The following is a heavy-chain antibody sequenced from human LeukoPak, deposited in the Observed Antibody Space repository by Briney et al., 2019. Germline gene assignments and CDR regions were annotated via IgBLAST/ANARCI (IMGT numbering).Heavy chain of an antibody. CDR1: GFTFSRYG. CDR2: ISYDGSNK. V-gene: IGHV3-30*18. CDR3: AKFWSGNFGRDALDI. Sequence: PGGSLRLSCEASGFTFSRYGMHWVRQAPGKGLERVAVISYDGSNKYYADSVKGRFTISRDNSKNILYLQMSSLSVEDTAVYYCAKFWSGNFGRDALDIWGQGTMVTVSS. J-gene: IGHJ3*02. D-gene: IGHD3-3*01.